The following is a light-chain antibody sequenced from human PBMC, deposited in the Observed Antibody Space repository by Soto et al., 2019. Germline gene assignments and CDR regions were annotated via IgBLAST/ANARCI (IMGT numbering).Light chain of an antibody. CDR2: DVS. V-gene: IGLV2-14*03. CDR3: GSYTSSSAV. Sequence: QSALTQPASVSGSPGQSITISCTGTSSDIGAYNYVSWYQQHPGKAPELMIYDVSNRPSGVSNRFSGSKSGNTASLTISGLQAEDEADYYCGSYTSSSAVFGTGTKLTVL. CDR1: SSDIGAYNY. J-gene: IGLJ1*01.